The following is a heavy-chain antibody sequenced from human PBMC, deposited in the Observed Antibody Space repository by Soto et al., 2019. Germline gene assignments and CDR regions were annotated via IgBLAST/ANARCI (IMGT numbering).Heavy chain of an antibody. V-gene: IGHV1-46*01. D-gene: IGHD6-13*01. CDR2: INPNGVST. CDR3: ARDLAAGDF. J-gene: IGHJ4*02. CDR1: GYIFINYY. Sequence: QVQLVQSGAEVKKPGASVKVSCKASGYIFINYYINWVRQAPGQGLEWIGIINPNGVSTNYAQKFRGRVTLARDTSTSTVYMDLSSLRSEDTAMYYCARDLAAGDFWGQGTLVTVSS.